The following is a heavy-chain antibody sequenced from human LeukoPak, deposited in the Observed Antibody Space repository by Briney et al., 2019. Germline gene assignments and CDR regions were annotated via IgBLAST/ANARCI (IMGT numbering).Heavy chain of an antibody. CDR2: IKQDGSEK. D-gene: IGHD5-18*01. V-gene: IGHV3-7*01. Sequence: GGSLRLSCAASGFTFSSYWMTWIRQAPGKGLEWVANIKQDGSEKYYVDSVKGRFTISRDNAKNSLYLQMNSLRAEDTAVYYCAKDTGGGYSCYDCWGQGTLVTVSS. CDR1: GFTFSSYW. J-gene: IGHJ4*02. CDR3: AKDTGGGYSCYDC.